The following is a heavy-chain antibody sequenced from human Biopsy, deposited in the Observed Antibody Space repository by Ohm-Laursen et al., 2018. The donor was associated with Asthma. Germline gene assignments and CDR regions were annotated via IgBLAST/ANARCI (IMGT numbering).Heavy chain of an antibody. CDR1: GGMFGNYA. J-gene: IGHJ6*02. D-gene: IGHD4-17*01. Sequence: SSVKVSCKASGGMFGNYAISWVRQAPGQGLEWMGGIIPIFDTPNYAQKFQGRVTITADESTTTAYMKLSSLRSEDTAVYYCVTSGGDYGYFGLDVWGQGTTVTVSS. CDR2: IIPIFDTP. V-gene: IGHV1-69*01. CDR3: VTSGGDYGYFGLDV.